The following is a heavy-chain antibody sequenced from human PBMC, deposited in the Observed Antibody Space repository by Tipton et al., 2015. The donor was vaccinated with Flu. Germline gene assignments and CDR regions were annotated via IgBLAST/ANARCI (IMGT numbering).Heavy chain of an antibody. D-gene: IGHD3-3*01. CDR1: GFTFGSYG. J-gene: IGHJ6*03. CDR2: LWFDGSHI. V-gene: IGHV3-33*01. Sequence: SLRLSCAASGFTFGSYGMDWVRQAPGKGLEWVAYLWFDGSHIEYADSVKGRFTISRDNSKNTLYLQMNSLRDEDTAVYYCAREWSEFYMDVWGKGTAVTVSS. CDR3: AREWSEFYMDV.